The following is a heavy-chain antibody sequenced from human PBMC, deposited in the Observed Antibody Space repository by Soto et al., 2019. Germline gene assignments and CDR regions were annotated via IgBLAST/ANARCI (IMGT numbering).Heavy chain of an antibody. J-gene: IGHJ4*02. CDR1: GFTFGDYA. CDR2: IRSKAYGGTT. Sequence: PGWSLRLSCTASGFTFGDYAMSWVRQAPGKGLEWVGFIRSKAYGGTTEYAASVKGRFTISRDDSKSIAYLQMNSLKTEDTAVYYCTHHRVATSYFDYWGQGTLVTVSS. D-gene: IGHD5-12*01. CDR3: THHRVATSYFDY. V-gene: IGHV3-49*04.